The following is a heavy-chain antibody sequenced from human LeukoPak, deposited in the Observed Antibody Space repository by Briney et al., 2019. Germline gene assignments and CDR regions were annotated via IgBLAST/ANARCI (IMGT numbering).Heavy chain of an antibody. CDR2: ISSSSSYI. CDR1: GFTFSSYS. D-gene: IGHD5/OR15-5a*01. V-gene: IGHV3-21*01. J-gene: IGHJ5*02. Sequence: GGSLRLSCAASGFTFSSYSMNWVRQAPGKGLEWVSSISSSSSYIYYADSVKGRFTISRDNAKNSLYLQMNSLRAEDTAVYYCAKGSKYNWFDPWGQGTLVTVSS. CDR3: AKGSKYNWFDP.